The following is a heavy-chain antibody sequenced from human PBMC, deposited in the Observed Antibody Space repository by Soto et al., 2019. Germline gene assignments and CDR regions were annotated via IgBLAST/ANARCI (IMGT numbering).Heavy chain of an antibody. V-gene: IGHV3-30-3*01. Sequence: QVQLVESGGGEVQPGRSLRLSCVASGFTFSSYHIHWVRQAPGKGLEWVAVISHDGSDQYYADSVKGQFTISRDNSKNTLFVEINSLRIEDTAVYYCARGLGGRGYNHNRLDVW. CDR1: GFTFSSYH. CDR3: ARGLGGRGYNHNRLDV. D-gene: IGHD5-18*01. J-gene: IGHJ6*01. CDR2: ISHDGSDQ.